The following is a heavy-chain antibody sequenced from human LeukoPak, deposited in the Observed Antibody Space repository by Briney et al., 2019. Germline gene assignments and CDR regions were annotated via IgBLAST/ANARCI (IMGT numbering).Heavy chain of an antibody. D-gene: IGHD5-18*01. CDR1: GFTFSDYY. J-gene: IGHJ4*02. V-gene: IGHV3-11*01. Sequence: GGSLRLSCAASGFTFSDYYMSWIRQAPGKGLEWVSYISSSGSAIYYADSVKGRFTISRDNAKNSLYLQMSSLRVEDTAVYYCARDPRGITALVDYFDYWGQGTLVTVSS. CDR3: ARDPRGITALVDYFDY. CDR2: ISSSGSAI.